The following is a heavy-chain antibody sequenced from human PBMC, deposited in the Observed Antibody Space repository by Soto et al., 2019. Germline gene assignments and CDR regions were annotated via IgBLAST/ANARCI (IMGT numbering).Heavy chain of an antibody. J-gene: IGHJ5*02. CDR1: GFTFSSYA. Sequence: PGGSLRLSCAASGFTFSSYAMHWVRQAPGKGLEYVSAISSNGGSTYYADSVKGRFTISRDNSKNTLYLQMSSLRAEDTAVHYCVKDEYDSSGYRFDPWGQGTLVTVSS. CDR3: VKDEYDSSGYRFDP. D-gene: IGHD3-22*01. CDR2: ISSNGGST. V-gene: IGHV3-64D*06.